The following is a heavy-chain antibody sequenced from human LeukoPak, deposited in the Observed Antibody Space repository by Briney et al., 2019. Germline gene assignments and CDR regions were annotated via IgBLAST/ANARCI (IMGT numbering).Heavy chain of an antibody. CDR1: GGSISSYY. Sequence: SETLSLTCTVSGGSISSYYWSWIRQPPGKGLEWIGYIYYSGSTNYNPSLRSRVTISVDTSKNQFSLKLSSVTAADTAVYYCAREGYSYGLDYWGQGTLVTVSS. V-gene: IGHV4-59*01. J-gene: IGHJ4*02. CDR2: IYYSGST. CDR3: AREGYSYGLDY. D-gene: IGHD5-18*01.